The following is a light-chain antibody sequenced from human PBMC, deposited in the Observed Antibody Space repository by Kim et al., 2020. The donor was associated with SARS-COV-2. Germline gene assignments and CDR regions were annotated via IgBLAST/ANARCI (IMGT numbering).Light chain of an antibody. V-gene: IGKV1-39*01. CDR3: QQSQTAPLLT. Sequence: SVGDRVTITCRASQSINAYLNLYQQKPGKAPKLLIYAASTLQSGVPSRFSCSGSGTDFTLTITSLQPEDFATYYCQQSQTAPLLTFGGGTKVDIK. CDR2: AAS. J-gene: IGKJ4*01. CDR1: QSINAY.